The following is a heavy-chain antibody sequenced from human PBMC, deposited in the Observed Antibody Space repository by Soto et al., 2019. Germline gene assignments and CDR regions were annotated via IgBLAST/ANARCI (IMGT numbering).Heavy chain of an antibody. CDR2: ISGSGQTT. Sequence: GGSLTLSWAGSGFTFSRFAMGWVRQVPGKGLEWVSAISGSGQTTYYADSVKGRFTVSRDNSNNTLYLQMNSLRAEDTAVYYCAKDQRKPAIFGVVTLAWGQGTLVTVSS. CDR3: AKDQRKPAIFGVVTLA. D-gene: IGHD3-3*01. CDR1: GFTFSRFA. J-gene: IGHJ5*02. V-gene: IGHV3-23*01.